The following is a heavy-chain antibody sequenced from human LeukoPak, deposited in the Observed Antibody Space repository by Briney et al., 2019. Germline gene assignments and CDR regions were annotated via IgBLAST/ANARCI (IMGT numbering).Heavy chain of an antibody. D-gene: IGHD2-15*01. V-gene: IGHV3-9*01. Sequence: GGSLRLSCAASGFTFSSYAMSWVRQAPGKGLEWVSGISWNSGSIGYADSVKGRFTISRDNAKNSLYLQMNSLRAEDTALYYCAKDGGRSVVVVAACYFDYWGQGTLVTVSS. CDR3: AKDGGRSVVVVAACYFDY. J-gene: IGHJ4*02. CDR2: ISWNSGSI. CDR1: GFTFSSYA.